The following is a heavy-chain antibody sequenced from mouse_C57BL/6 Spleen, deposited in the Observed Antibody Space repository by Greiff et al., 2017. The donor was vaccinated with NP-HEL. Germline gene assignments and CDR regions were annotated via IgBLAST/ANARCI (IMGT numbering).Heavy chain of an antibody. V-gene: IGHV1-59*01. CDR2: IDPSDSYT. J-gene: IGHJ4*01. CDR3: GRLRWDRYAMDY. CDR1: GYTFTSYW. Sequence: QVQLQQPGAELVRPGTSVKLSCKASGYTFTSYWMHWVKQRPGQGLEWIGVIDPSDSYTNYNQKFKGKATLTVDTSSSTAYMQLSSLTSEDSAVDYCGRLRWDRYAMDYWGQGTSVTVSS. D-gene: IGHD4-1*01.